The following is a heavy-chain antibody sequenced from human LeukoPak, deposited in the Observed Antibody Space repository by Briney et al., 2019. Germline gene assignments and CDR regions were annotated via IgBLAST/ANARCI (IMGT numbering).Heavy chain of an antibody. V-gene: IGHV4-59*01. J-gene: IGHJ4*02. CDR1: GGSISSYY. D-gene: IGHD3-10*01. Sequence: SETLSLTCTVSGGSISSYYWSWIRQPPGKGLEWIGYIYYSGSTNYNPSPKSRVTISVDTSKSQFSLKLSSVTAADTAVYYCASSFGNYALDYWGQGTLATVSS. CDR3: ASSFGNYALDY. CDR2: IYYSGST.